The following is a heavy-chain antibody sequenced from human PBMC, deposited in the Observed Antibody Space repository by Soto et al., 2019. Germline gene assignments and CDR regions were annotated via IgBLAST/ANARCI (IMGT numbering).Heavy chain of an antibody. D-gene: IGHD6-13*01. CDR1: GYTFTSYG. V-gene: IGHV1-18*01. CDR3: ARDPEQLGYYYGMDV. CDR2: ISAYNGNT. Sequence: ASVKVSCKASGYTFTSYGISWVRQAPGQGLEWMGWISAYNGNTNYAQKLQGRVTMTTDTSTSTAYMELRSLRSDDTAVYYCARDPEQLGYYYGMDVWGKGTTVTVPS. J-gene: IGHJ6*04.